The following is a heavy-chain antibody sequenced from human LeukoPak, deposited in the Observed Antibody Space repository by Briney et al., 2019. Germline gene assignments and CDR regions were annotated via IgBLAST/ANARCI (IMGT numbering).Heavy chain of an antibody. V-gene: IGHV3-23*01. CDR3: AKGKDYYDSSGYYYVWEYFDY. Sequence: GGSLRLSCAASGFTFSSYATSWVRQAPGKGLEWVSAISGSGGSTYYADSVKGRFTISRDNSKNTLYLQMNSLRAEDTAVYYCAKGKDYYDSSGYYYVWEYFDYWGRGTLVTVSS. D-gene: IGHD3-22*01. CDR2: ISGSGGST. J-gene: IGHJ4*02. CDR1: GFTFSSYA.